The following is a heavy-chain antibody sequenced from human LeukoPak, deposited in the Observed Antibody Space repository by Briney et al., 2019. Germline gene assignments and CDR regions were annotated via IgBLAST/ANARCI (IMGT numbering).Heavy chain of an antibody. V-gene: IGHV1-3*01. CDR3: ARGYFWSGYALDY. CDR1: GYTFTSYA. Sequence: ASVKVSCKASGYTFTSYAMHWVRQAPGQRLEWVGWINAGNGNTKYSQKFQGRVTITRDTSASTAYMELSSLRSEDTAVYYCARGYFWSGYALDYWGQGTLVTVSS. J-gene: IGHJ4*02. D-gene: IGHD3-3*01. CDR2: INAGNGNT.